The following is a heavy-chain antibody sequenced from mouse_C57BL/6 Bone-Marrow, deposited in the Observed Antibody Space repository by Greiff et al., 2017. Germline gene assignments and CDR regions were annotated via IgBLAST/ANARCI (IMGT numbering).Heavy chain of an antibody. Sequence: QVQLKQPGAELVRPGSSVKLSCKASGYAFTSSWMDWVKQRPGQGLEWIGHIYPADGDTHYNHKFKDKATLTVDKSSSTAYMQLSSLTSEDSAVYYCARGDYDGGSSYAIDYWGQGTTLTVSS. J-gene: IGHJ2*01. CDR2: IYPADGDT. V-gene: IGHV1-61*01. CDR3: ARGDYDGGSSYAIDY. D-gene: IGHD1-1*01. CDR1: GYAFTSSW.